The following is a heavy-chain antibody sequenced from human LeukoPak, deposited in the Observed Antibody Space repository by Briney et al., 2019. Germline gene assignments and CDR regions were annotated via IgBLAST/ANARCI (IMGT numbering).Heavy chain of an antibody. J-gene: IGHJ5*02. CDR3: AGRLDRDNWFDP. CDR2: IYPGDSEP. V-gene: IGHV5-51*01. Sequence: GESLKISCKVSGYSFTSYWIGWVRQMPGKALERMGIIYPGDSEPRYSRSFQGQVTNSADNAIRPAYLQWSTLKASDTAMYYCAGRLDRDNWFDPWGQGTLVTVSS. D-gene: IGHD3/OR15-3a*01. CDR1: GYSFTSYW.